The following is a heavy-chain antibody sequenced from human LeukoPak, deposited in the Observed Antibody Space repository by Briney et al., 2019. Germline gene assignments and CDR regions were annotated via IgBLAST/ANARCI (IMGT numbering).Heavy chain of an antibody. CDR3: AAPGASGFVGNFWSGPLDY. V-gene: IGHV1-46*01. CDR2: INPSAGST. CDR1: GYTFTSHY. D-gene: IGHD3-3*01. J-gene: IGHJ4*02. Sequence: ASVKVSCRASGYTFTSHYMHWVRQAPGQGLEWMGIINPSAGSTSYPQKFQGRVTMTRGTSTSTVYMELSRLRSDDTAVYYCAAPGASGFVGNFWSGPLDYWGQGTLVTVSS.